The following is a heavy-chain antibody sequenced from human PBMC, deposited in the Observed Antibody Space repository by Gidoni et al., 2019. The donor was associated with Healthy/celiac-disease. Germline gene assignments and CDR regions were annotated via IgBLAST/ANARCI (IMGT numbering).Heavy chain of an antibody. V-gene: IGHV1-18*01. CDR1: GYTFTSYG. CDR2: ISAYNGNT. D-gene: IGHD6-13*01. J-gene: IGHJ6*02. CDR3: ARSIAAAGLYYYYGMDV. Sequence: QVQLVQSGAEVNKPGASVKVSCKASGYTFTSYGISWVRQAPGQVLEWMGWISAYNGNTNYAQKLQGRVTMTTDTSTSTAYMELRSLRSDDTAVYYCARSIAAAGLYYYYGMDVWGQGTTVTVSS.